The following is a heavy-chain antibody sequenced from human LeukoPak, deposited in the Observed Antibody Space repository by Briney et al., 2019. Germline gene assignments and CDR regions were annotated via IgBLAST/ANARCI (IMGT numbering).Heavy chain of an antibody. CDR3: ARVGQKLVPFDY. CDR2: INPNSGGT. CDR1: GYTFTGYY. Sequence: ASVKVSCKASGYTFTGYYMHWVRHAPGQGLEWMGRINPNSGGTNYAQKFQGRVTMTRDTSISTAYMELSRLRSDGTAVYYCARVGQKLVPFDYWGQGTLVTVSS. V-gene: IGHV1-2*06. J-gene: IGHJ4*02. D-gene: IGHD6-13*01.